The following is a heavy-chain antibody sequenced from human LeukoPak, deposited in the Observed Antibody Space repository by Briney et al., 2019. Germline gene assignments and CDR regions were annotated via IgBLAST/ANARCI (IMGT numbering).Heavy chain of an antibody. CDR1: GFTVSSNY. Sequence: PGGSLRLSCAASGFTVSSNYMSWVRQAPGKGLEWVSEISHSGDKTNYAASVRGRFTISRDNSKNTLYLQMNSLRAEDTAIYYCAKIKYPLPPYYFDYWGQGTLVTVSS. V-gene: IGHV3-53*01. CDR3: AKIKYPLPPYYFDY. J-gene: IGHJ4*02. D-gene: IGHD2-2*02. CDR2: ISHSGDKT.